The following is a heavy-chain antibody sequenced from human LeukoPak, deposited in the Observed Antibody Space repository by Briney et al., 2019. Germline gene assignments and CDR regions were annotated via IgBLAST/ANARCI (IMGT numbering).Heavy chain of an antibody. CDR3: ARGDIVLMVYAIPLGAFDI. Sequence: GGSLRLSCAASGFTFSSYGMHWVRQAPGKGLEWVTFIRYDGSNKYYADSVKGRFTISRDNAKNSLYLQMNSLRAEDTAVYYCARGDIVLMVYAIPLGAFDIWGQGTMVTVSS. J-gene: IGHJ3*02. V-gene: IGHV3-30*02. CDR1: GFTFSSYG. CDR2: IRYDGSNK. D-gene: IGHD2-8*01.